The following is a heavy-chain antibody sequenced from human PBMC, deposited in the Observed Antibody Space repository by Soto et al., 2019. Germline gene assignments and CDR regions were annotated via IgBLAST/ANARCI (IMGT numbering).Heavy chain of an antibody. CDR1: GGSISSSSYY. CDR2: IYYSGST. D-gene: IGHD3-3*01. CDR3: ATPGIFGVVIGH. Sequence: KPSETLSLTCTVSGGSISSSSYYWGWIRQPPGKGLEWIGSIYYSGSTCYNPSLKSRVTISVDTSKNQFSLKLSSVTAADTAVYYCATPGIFGVVIGHWGQGTLVTVS. V-gene: IGHV4-39*01. J-gene: IGHJ4*02.